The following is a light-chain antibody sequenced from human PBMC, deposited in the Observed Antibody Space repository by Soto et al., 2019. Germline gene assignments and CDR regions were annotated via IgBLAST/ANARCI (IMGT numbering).Light chain of an antibody. CDR1: QSVSSY. CDR2: DAS. Sequence: EIVLTQSPATLSLSPGERATLSCRASQSVSSYLAWYQQKPGQAPRLLIYDASNRATGIPARFSGSGSGTDFTLTISILELEDFAVYYCQQRSNWPPRTFGQGTKVDIK. CDR3: QQRSNWPPRT. V-gene: IGKV3-11*01. J-gene: IGKJ1*01.